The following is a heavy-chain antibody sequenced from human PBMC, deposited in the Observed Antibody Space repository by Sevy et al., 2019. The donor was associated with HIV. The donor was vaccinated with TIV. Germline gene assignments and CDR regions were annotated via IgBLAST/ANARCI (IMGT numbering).Heavy chain of an antibody. J-gene: IGHJ4*02. Sequence: SETLSLTCTVSGASISSSGYYWGWIRQPPGKGLEWIASINYCGSTFYNPSLKSRVTISSDTSKNQFSLKLNSVTAADTAIYYCAGPTLTYSSGWSYYDSWGQGTVVTVSS. CDR2: INYCGST. CDR1: GASISSSGYY. CDR3: AGPTLTYSSGWSYYDS. D-gene: IGHD6-19*01. V-gene: IGHV4-39*01.